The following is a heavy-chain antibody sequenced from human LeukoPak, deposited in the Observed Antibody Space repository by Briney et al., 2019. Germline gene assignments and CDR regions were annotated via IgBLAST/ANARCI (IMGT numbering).Heavy chain of an antibody. Sequence: ASVKVSCKASGYTFTSYDINWVRQATGQGLEWMGWMNPNSGNTGYAQKFQGRVTVTRNTSISTAYMELSSLRSEDTAVYYCATYYYDSSGYYPFDYWGQGTLVTVSS. D-gene: IGHD3-22*01. CDR3: ATYYYDSSGYYPFDY. CDR1: GYTFTSYD. CDR2: MNPNSGNT. V-gene: IGHV1-8*01. J-gene: IGHJ4*02.